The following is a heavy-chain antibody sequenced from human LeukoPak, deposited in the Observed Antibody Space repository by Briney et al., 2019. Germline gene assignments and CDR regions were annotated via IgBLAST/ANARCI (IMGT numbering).Heavy chain of an antibody. CDR2: IDKNGNEI. CDR1: GLNISNFW. J-gene: IGHJ4*02. Sequence: TGGSLRLSCAASGLNISNFWIHWFRHAPGKGLEWVAIIDKNGNEIKYVDSVKGRFTLSRDNAKNSVYLQMNSLRAEDTALYYCVTDGDKWNDFEYWGQGTLVTVSS. CDR3: VTDGDKWNDFEY. D-gene: IGHD1-1*01. V-gene: IGHV3-7*01.